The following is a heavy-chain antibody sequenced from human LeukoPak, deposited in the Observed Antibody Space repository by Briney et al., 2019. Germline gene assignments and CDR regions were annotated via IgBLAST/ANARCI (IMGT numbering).Heavy chain of an antibody. Sequence: SETLSLTCTVSGGSISSYYWSWIRQPPGKGLEWIGYIYYSGSTNYNPSLKSRVTISVDTSKNQFSLKLSSVTAADTAVYYCARLRGYSSSLGYYYYGMDVWGQGTTVTVS. CDR3: ARLRGYSSSLGYYYYGMDV. D-gene: IGHD6-13*01. V-gene: IGHV4-59*08. CDR2: IYYSGST. J-gene: IGHJ6*02. CDR1: GGSISSYY.